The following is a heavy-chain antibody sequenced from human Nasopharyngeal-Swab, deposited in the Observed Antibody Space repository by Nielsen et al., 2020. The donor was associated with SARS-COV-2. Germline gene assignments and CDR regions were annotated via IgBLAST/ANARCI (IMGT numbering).Heavy chain of an antibody. CDR3: AADVVDSMVRGAGGY. CDR1: GFTFTSSA. J-gene: IGHJ4*02. Sequence: SVKVSCKASGFTFTSSAVQWVRQARAQRLEWIGWIVVGSGNTNYAQKFQERVTITRDMSTSTAYMELSSLRSEDTAVYYCAADVVDSMVRGAGGYWGQGTLVTVSS. CDR2: IVVGSGNT. V-gene: IGHV1-58*01. D-gene: IGHD3-10*01.